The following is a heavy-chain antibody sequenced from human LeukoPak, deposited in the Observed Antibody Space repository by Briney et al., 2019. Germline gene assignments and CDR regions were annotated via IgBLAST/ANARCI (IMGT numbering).Heavy chain of an antibody. D-gene: IGHD3-22*01. V-gene: IGHV4-59*02. J-gene: IGHJ4*02. CDR3: TKGYYEPFDS. CDR2: ISDSGRT. Sequence: SETLSLTCTVSGASVNSYYWDWIRQPPGKGLEWIGCISDSGRTYYNPSLKSRVTISLGTSNNQFSLRLTSVTAADSAMYYCTKGYYEPFDSWGQGTLVTV. CDR1: GASVNSYY.